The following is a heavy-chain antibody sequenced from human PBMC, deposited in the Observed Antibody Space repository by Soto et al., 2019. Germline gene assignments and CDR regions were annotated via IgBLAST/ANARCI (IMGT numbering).Heavy chain of an antibody. Sequence: QGQLVQSGAEVKKPGSSVKVSCKASGGTFSSYTISWVRQAPGKGLEWMGRIIPILGTVKYAQNFQGRVTIXADXSTRTVYMEMSSLRSEDTAVYYCARDYGDKTYYYYGMHVWGQGTTVTVS. CDR2: IIPILGTV. CDR3: ARDYGDKTYYYYGMHV. J-gene: IGHJ6*02. D-gene: IGHD4-17*01. V-gene: IGHV1-69*08. CDR1: GGTFSSYT.